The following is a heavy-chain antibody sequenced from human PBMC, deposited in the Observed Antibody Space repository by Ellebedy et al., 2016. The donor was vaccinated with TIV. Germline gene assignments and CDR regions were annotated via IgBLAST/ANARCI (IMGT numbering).Heavy chain of an antibody. Sequence: SETLSLXXTVSGDSITSKIFYWGWVRQSPGKGLEWIATIFYTGSSYFNPSLKSRVSIFVDASNNRISLNLSPVTAADTAVYYCARHPAHFITESSAYYFYYMDVWGKGTTVTVSS. CDR3: ARHPAHFITESSAYYFYYMDV. J-gene: IGHJ6*03. CDR1: GDSITSKIFY. D-gene: IGHD1-20*01. V-gene: IGHV4-39*01. CDR2: IFYTGSS.